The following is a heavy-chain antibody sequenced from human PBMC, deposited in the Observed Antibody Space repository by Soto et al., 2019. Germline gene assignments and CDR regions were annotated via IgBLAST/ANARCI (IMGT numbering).Heavy chain of an antibody. CDR3: AHVLVVVANYGMDV. J-gene: IGHJ6*02. D-gene: IGHD2-15*01. CDR1: GFSLSTSGVG. CDR2: IYWDDDK. Sequence: SGPTLVNPTQTLTLACTFSGFSLSTSGVGVGWIRQPPGKALEWLALIYWDDDKRYSPSLTSRLTITKDTSKNQVVLTMTNMDPVDTATYYCAHVLVVVANYGMDVWGQGTTVTVSS. V-gene: IGHV2-5*02.